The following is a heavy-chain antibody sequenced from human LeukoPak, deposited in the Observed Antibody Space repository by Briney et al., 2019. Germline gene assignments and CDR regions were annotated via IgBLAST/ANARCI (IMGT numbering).Heavy chain of an antibody. CDR1: GYTFTGYY. CDR3: ASTAQHYYYGMDV. CDR2: INPNSGGT. V-gene: IGHV1-2*04. J-gene: IGHJ6*02. Sequence: GASVKVSCKASGYTFTGYYMHWVRQAPGQGLEWMGRINPNSGGTNYAQKFQGWVTMTRDTSISTAYMELSRLRSDDTAMYYCASTAQHYYYGMDVWGQGTTVTVSS.